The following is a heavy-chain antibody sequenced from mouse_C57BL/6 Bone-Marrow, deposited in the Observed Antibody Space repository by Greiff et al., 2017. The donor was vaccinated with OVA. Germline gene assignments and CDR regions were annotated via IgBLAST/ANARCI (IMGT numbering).Heavy chain of an antibody. CDR1: LPTPPSSD. J-gene: IGHJ2*01. CDR2: IDPEDGDT. CDR3: TSVDTNYFDY. D-gene: IGHD1-1*02. Sequence: VQRQESVAELVRPGASVKLSCTASLPTPPSSDMHWVKQRPEQGLEWIGRIDPEDGDTEYAPKFQGKATMTADTCSNTAYLQLSSLTSEDTAVYYCTSVDTNYFDYWGQGTTLTVSS. V-gene: IGHV14-1*01.